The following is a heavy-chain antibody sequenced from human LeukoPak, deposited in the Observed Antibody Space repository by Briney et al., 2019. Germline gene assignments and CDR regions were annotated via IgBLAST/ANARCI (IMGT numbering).Heavy chain of an antibody. D-gene: IGHD4-17*01. CDR3: AKDGSPHDYGDYPLKN. J-gene: IGHJ4*02. Sequence: GGSLRLSCAASGFTFSSYAMSWVRQAPGKGLEWVSAISGSGGSTYYADSVKGRFTISRDNSKNTLYLQMNSLRAEDTAVYYCAKDGSPHDYGDYPLKNWGQGTLLTVSS. V-gene: IGHV3-23*01. CDR1: GFTFSSYA. CDR2: ISGSGGST.